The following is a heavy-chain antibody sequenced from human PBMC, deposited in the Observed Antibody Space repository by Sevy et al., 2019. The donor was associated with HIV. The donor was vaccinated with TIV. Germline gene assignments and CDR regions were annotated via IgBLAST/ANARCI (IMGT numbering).Heavy chain of an antibody. CDR2: IKQDMSEK. Sequence: GGSLRLSCAASGFTFSSYGMHWVRQAPGKGLEWVANIKQDMSEKYYADSVNGRFTISRDNARHSLYLQMESLRAEDTAVYYCARAQQVTMLVVIGGLYFDFWGQGTLVTVSS. CDR3: ARAQQVTMLVVIGGLYFDF. J-gene: IGHJ4*02. CDR1: GFTFSSYG. V-gene: IGHV3-7*01. D-gene: IGHD3-22*01.